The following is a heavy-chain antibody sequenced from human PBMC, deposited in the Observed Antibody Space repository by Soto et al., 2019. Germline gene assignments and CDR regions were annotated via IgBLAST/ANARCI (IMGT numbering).Heavy chain of an antibody. J-gene: IGHJ4*02. D-gene: IGHD6-19*01. V-gene: IGHV3-9*01. CDR1: GFTFDDYA. CDR3: AKISLSSSGWYYFDY. Sequence: EVQLVESGGGLVQPGRSLRLSCAASGFTFDDYAMHWVRQAPGKGLEWVSGISWNSGSIGYADSVKGRFTISRDNAKNSLYLQMISLRAEETALYYCAKISLSSSGWYYFDYWGQGTLVTVSS. CDR2: ISWNSGSI.